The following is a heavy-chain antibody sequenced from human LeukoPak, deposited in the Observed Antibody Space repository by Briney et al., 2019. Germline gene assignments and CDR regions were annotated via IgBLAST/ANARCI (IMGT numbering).Heavy chain of an antibody. Sequence: SETLSLTCTVSGGSISSSSYYWGWIRQPPGKGLEWIGSIYHSGSTYYNPSLKSRVTISVATSKNQFSLKLSSVTAADTAVYYCARVSFGATRKPEVFDYWGQGTLVTVSS. J-gene: IGHJ4*02. D-gene: IGHD1-26*01. CDR2: IYHSGST. CDR1: GGSISSSSYY. V-gene: IGHV4-39*07. CDR3: ARVSFGATRKPEVFDY.